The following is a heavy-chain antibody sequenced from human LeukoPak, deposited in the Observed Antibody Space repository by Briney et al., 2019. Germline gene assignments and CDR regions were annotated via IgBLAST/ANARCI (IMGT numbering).Heavy chain of an antibody. Sequence: ASVKVSCKASGYTFTSYGISWVRQAPGQGLEWMGWISAYNGNTNYAQKLQGRVTITTDTSTSTAYMELRSLRSDDTAVYYCARAFPRITMIVVVNPDFDYWGQGTLVTVSS. CDR2: ISAYNGNT. D-gene: IGHD3-22*01. CDR3: ARAFPRITMIVVVNPDFDY. CDR1: GYTFTSYG. J-gene: IGHJ4*02. V-gene: IGHV1-18*01.